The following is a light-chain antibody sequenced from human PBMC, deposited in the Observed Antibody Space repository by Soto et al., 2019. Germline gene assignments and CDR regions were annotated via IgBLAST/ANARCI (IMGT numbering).Light chain of an antibody. CDR1: QSMNNN. J-gene: IGKJ4*01. CDR2: FAS. Sequence: ELVMTQSPATLSVSPEERATLSCRARQSMNNNLACYQQKPGQAPRLLIYFASTRATGIPARFSGSGSGTEFTLTISSLQSEDFAVYYCQQYNNWPLTFGGGTKVEI. CDR3: QQYNNWPLT. V-gene: IGKV3-15*01.